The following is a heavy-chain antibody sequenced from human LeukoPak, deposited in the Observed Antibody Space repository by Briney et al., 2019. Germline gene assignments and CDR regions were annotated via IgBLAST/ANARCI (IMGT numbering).Heavy chain of an antibody. Sequence: SETLSLTCTVSGGSIDRSSYYWGWIRQPPGKGLEWIGSIYYSGNAYYNSSLKSRITISVNTTKNQVALKLSSVTAADTAVYYCARVRGPDGWFAPWGQGTLVSVSS. J-gene: IGHJ5*02. CDR1: GGSIDRSSYY. CDR2: IYYSGNA. V-gene: IGHV4-39*01. CDR3: ARVRGPDGWFAP.